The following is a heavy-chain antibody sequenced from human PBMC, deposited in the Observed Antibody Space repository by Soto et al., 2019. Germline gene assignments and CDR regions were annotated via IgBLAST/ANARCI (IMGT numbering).Heavy chain of an antibody. CDR3: ARGDYGSGSYYGDAFDI. V-gene: IGHV1-69*01. J-gene: IGHJ3*02. CDR1: GGTFSSYA. Sequence: QVQLVQSGAEVKKPGSSVKVSCKASGGTFSSYAISWVRQAPGQGLEWMGGIIPIFGTANYAQKFQGRVTITADESKSTAYMELSSLRSEDTAVYYCARGDYGSGSYYGDAFDIWGQGTMVTVSS. CDR2: IIPIFGTA. D-gene: IGHD3-10*01.